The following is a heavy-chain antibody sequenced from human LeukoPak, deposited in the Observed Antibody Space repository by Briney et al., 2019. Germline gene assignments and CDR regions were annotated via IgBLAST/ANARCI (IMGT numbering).Heavy chain of an antibody. CDR2: IGGRDGST. J-gene: IGHJ4*02. D-gene: IGHD3-10*01. CDR3: ARGHYYGSGSLDY. Sequence: LGGSLRLSCAASGFTFSSSAMSWVRQAPGKGLEWVSAIGGRDGSTYYADSVKGRFTISRDNSKNTLYVQMNSLRAEDTAVYYCARGHYYGSGSLDYWGQGTLVTVSS. CDR1: GFTFSSSA. V-gene: IGHV3-23*01.